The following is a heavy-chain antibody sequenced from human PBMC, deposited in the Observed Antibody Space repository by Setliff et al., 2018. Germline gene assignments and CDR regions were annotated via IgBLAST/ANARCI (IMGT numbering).Heavy chain of an antibody. Sequence: SETLSLTCTVSGGSVSNSGFFWGWLRQAPGKGLEWIGNIYDSGSSNYNASPKSRLIITRDTSKNQISLKLTSVTAADTAVYYCGRGFSRIEGWGNWFDPWGQGILVTVSS. D-gene: IGHD2-15*01. CDR1: GGSVSNSGFF. CDR3: GRGFSRIEGWGNWFDP. J-gene: IGHJ5*02. CDR2: IYDSGSS. V-gene: IGHV4-39*01.